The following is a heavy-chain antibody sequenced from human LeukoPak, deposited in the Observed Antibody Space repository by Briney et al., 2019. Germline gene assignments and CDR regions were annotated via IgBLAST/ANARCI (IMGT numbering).Heavy chain of an antibody. CDR2: ISSSSSYI. CDR3: ARGVSGSYYGLYY. V-gene: IGHV3-21*01. D-gene: IGHD1-26*01. J-gene: IGHJ4*02. Sequence: GGSLRLSCAASGFTFSSYSMGWVRQAPGKGLEWVSSISSSSSYIYYADSVKGRFTISRDNAKNSLYLQMNSLRAEDTAVYYCARGVSGSYYGLYYWGQGTLVTVSS. CDR1: GFTFSSYS.